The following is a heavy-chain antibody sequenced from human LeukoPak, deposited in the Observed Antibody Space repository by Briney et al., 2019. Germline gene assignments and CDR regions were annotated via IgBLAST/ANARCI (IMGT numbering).Heavy chain of an antibody. CDR1: GFTFSSYS. CDR3: ATTKTPTQWELRY. D-gene: IGHD1-26*01. J-gene: IGHJ4*02. CDR2: ISSSSSTI. V-gene: IGHV3-48*04. Sequence: GGSLRLSCAASGFTFSSYSMNWVRQAPGKGLEWVSYISSSSSTIYYADSVKGRFTISRDNAKNSLYLQMNSLRAEDTAVYYCATTKTPTQWELRYWGQGTLVTVSS.